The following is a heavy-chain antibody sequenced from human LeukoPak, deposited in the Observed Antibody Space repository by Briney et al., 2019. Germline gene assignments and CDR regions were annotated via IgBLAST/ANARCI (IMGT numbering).Heavy chain of an antibody. CDR1: GYTFTGYY. CDR3: AREWVSEIVVVISGDYFDY. CDR2: INPNSGGT. V-gene: IGHV1-2*02. J-gene: IGHJ4*02. D-gene: IGHD3-22*01. Sequence: AASVTVSCKASGYTFTGYYMHWVRQAPGQGLEWMGWINPNSGGTNYAQKFQGRVTMTRDTSISTAYMELSRLRSDDTAVYYCAREWVSEIVVVISGDYFDYWGQGTLVTVSS.